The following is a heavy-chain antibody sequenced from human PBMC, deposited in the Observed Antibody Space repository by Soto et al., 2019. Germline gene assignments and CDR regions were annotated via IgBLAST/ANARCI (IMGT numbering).Heavy chain of an antibody. V-gene: IGHV1-18*04. CDR1: GYTFTSYG. D-gene: IGHD3-10*01. CDR3: VRANHDGSGRHVDWAGYYYGMTF. CDR2: ISAYNGNT. Sequence: ASVKVSCKASGYTFTSYGISWVRQAPGQGLEWMGWISAYNGNTNYAQKLQGRVTMTTDTSTSTAYMELRSLRSDDTAVYYCVRANHDGSGRHVDWAGYYYGMTFWRQGTRVTFAS. J-gene: IGHJ6*02.